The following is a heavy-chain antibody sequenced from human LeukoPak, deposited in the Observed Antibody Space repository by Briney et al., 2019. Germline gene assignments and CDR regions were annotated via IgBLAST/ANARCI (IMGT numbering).Heavy chain of an antibody. J-gene: IGHJ6*03. CDR3: ARGDFYYYMDV. V-gene: IGHV4-34*01. D-gene: IGHD3-3*01. CDR2: INHSGST. Sequence: PSETLSLTCAVYGGSFSGYYWSRIRQPPGKGLEWMGEINHSGSTNYNPSLKSRVTMSVDTSKNQFSLKLSSVTAADTAVYYCARGDFYYYMDVWGKGTTVTVSS. CDR1: GGSFSGYY.